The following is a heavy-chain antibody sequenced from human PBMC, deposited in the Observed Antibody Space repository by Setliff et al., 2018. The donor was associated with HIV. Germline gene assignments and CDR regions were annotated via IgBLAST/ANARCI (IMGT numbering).Heavy chain of an antibody. D-gene: IGHD2-15*01. V-gene: IGHV4-59*08. CDR2: IYYSGST. CDR1: GGSISIYY. J-gene: IGHJ4*02. Sequence: SETLSLTCTVSGGSISIYYWSWIRQPPGKGLEWIGYIYYSGSTSYNPSLKSRVTISVDTSKNQFSLKLSSVTAADTAVYYCARLLVAGMLFDYWGQGTLVTVSS. CDR3: ARLLVAGMLFDY.